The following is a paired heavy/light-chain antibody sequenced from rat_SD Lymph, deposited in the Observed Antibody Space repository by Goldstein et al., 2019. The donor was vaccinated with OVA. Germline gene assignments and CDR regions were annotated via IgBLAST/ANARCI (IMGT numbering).Heavy chain of an antibody. CDR1: GYTITSGY. CDR2: ISYSGST. J-gene: IGHJ3*01. CDR3: ARSINYPGLTSRNWFSY. V-gene: IGHV3-4*01. Sequence: EIQQQESGPGLVKPSQSLSLTCSVTGYTITSGYDWSWIRKFQGNKMEWMGYISYSGSTYHNPSLKSRISITRDTSKNQFFLQLNSVTTEDTGTYYCARSINYPGLTSRNWFSYWGQGTLVTVSS. D-gene: IGHD1-4*01.
Light chain of an antibody. V-gene: IGKV5S12*01. Sequence: DVVLTQSPATLSVTPGERISLSCRASESVDTGLHWYQQKPNESPRLLIKYASQSISGIPSRFSGSGFGTEFTLSINGVEVEDLSIYYCQQGNSLPYTFGAGTKLELK. CDR3: QQGNSLPYT. J-gene: IGKJ2-3*01. CDR2: YAS. CDR1: ESVDTG.